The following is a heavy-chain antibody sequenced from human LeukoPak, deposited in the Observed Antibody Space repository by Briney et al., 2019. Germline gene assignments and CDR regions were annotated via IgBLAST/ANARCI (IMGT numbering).Heavy chain of an antibody. D-gene: IGHD3-10*01. V-gene: IGHV3-21*01. J-gene: IGHJ4*02. Sequence: PGGSLRLSCAASGFTFSTYSMNWVRQAPGKGLEWVSSISSSSSYIYYADSVKGRFTISRDNAKNSLYLQMNSLRAEDTAVYYCARAFMVRGVQNPRYYFDYWGQGTLVTVSS. CDR1: GFTFSTYS. CDR3: ARAFMVRGVQNPRYYFDY. CDR2: ISSSSSYI.